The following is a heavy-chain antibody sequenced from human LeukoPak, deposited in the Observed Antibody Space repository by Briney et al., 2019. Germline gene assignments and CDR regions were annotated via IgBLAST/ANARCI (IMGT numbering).Heavy chain of an antibody. CDR1: GGSISSYY. J-gene: IGHJ5*02. CDR3: ARSNWDWNPLDP. V-gene: IGHV4-4*07. D-gene: IGHD1-1*01. CDR2: IYISGST. Sequence: SETLSLTCTVSGGSISSYYWSWIRQPAGKGLEWIGRIYISGSTNYNPSLKSRVTMSLDTSKNQFSLKLSSVTAADTAVYYCARSNWDWNPLDPWGQGTLVTVSS.